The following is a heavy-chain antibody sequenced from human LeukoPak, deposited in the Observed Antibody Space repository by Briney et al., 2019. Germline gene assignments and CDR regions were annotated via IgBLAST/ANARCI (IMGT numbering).Heavy chain of an antibody. CDR2: INHSGST. J-gene: IGHJ4*02. D-gene: IGHD3-16*01. Sequence: SETLSLTCAVYGGSFSGYYWSWMRQPPGKGLEWIGEINHSGSTNYNPSLKSRVTISIDRSKNQFSLKLSSVTAADTAVYYCASLSMMNDNWGQGTLVTVSS. CDR3: ASLSMMNDN. CDR1: GGSFSGYY. V-gene: IGHV4-34*01.